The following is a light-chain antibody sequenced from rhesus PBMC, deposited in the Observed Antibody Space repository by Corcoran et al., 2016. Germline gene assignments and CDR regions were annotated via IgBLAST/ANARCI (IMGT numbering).Light chain of an antibody. CDR2: ADS. CDR3: QVWDSSSKDI. V-gene: IGLV3-25*02. Sequence: SYELTQPPSVSAALGQTARITCGGDNIGSKNVHWYQQKPAQAPVLVIYADSKRPSGIPERFSGSNSGNTATLTISRVEAGDEAYYYCQVWDSSSKDIFGAGTRLTVL. J-gene: IGLJ1*01. CDR1: NIGSKN.